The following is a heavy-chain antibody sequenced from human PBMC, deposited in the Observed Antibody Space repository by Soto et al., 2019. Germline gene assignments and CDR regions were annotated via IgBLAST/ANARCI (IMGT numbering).Heavy chain of an antibody. D-gene: IGHD3-10*01. CDR2: IIPIFGTA. CDR3: ARGVLYYGSGIVRAFAI. CDR1: GGTFSSYA. J-gene: IGHJ3*02. V-gene: IGHV1-69*13. Sequence: ASVKVSCKASGGTFSSYAISWVRQAPGQGLEWMGGIIPIFGTANYAQKFQGRVTITADESTSTADMELSSLRSEDTAVYYCARGVLYYGSGIVRAFAIWGQGTMVTVSS.